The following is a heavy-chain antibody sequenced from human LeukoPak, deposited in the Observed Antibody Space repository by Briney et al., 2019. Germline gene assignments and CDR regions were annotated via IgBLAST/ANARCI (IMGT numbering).Heavy chain of an antibody. D-gene: IGHD3-10*01. CDR3: ARGTSGSADY. Sequence: SQTLSLTCTVSGGSMGSGSYYWSWIRQPAGKGLEWIGRIYTSGSTNYNPSLKSRVTISVDTSKNQFSLKLSSVTAADTAVYYCARGTSGSADYWGQGTLVTVSS. CDR1: GGSMGSGSYY. J-gene: IGHJ4*02. CDR2: IYTSGST. V-gene: IGHV4-61*02.